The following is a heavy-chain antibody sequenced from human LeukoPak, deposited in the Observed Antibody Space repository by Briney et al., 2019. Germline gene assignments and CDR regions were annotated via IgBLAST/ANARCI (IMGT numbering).Heavy chain of an antibody. CDR3: AKGFIIGYLDYYYSGMDV. J-gene: IGHJ6*02. Sequence: GGSLRLSCAASGFTFSSYGMHWVRQAPGKGLEWVAVISYDGSNKYYADSVKGRFTISRDNSKNTVYLQMNSLRAEDTAVYYCAKGFIIGYLDYYYSGMDVWGQGTTVTVSS. V-gene: IGHV3-30*18. CDR1: GFTFSSYG. D-gene: IGHD3-22*01. CDR2: ISYDGSNK.